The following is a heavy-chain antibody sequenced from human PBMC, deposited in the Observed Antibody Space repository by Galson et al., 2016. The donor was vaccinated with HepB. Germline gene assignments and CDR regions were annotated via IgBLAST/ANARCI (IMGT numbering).Heavy chain of an antibody. J-gene: IGHJ4*02. CDR3: AMRRGAGGGFDK. D-gene: IGHD4-23*01. V-gene: IGHV1-18*01. Sequence: SVKVSCKASGYSFSSYGITWVRQAPGQGLEWMGWISSYNGDTNYAQKFQGRVTMARDTSTSTAYMELRSLRSDETAVYYCAMRRGAGGGFDKWGQGTLVTVSS. CDR1: GYSFSSYG. CDR2: ISSYNGDT.